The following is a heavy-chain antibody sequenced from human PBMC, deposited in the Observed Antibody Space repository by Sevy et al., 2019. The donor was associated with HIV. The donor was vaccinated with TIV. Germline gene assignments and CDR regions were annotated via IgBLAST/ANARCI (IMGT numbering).Heavy chain of an antibody. J-gene: IGHJ6*02. CDR2: ISGSGRYT. CDR3: ATRTLSSSFYYYYGMDV. D-gene: IGHD6-13*01. V-gene: IGHV3-23*01. Sequence: GGSLRLSCAASGFSLSSYTMSWVRQAPGKGLEWVSAISGSGRYTYDAYSVKGRFTLSRDNSKNTLYLQMNSLRAEDTAVYYCATRTLSSSFYYYYGMDVWGQGTTVTVSS. CDR1: GFSLSSYT.